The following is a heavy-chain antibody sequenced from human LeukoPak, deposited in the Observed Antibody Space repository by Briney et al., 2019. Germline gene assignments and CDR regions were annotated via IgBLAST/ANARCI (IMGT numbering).Heavy chain of an antibody. D-gene: IGHD2-8*01. CDR1: GYSFTGYY. Sequence: ASVKVSCKASGYSFTGYYMHWVRQAPGQGLEWMGWINPNSGDTNYAQKFQGRVTMTRDTSINTAYMELTRLTSDDTAVYFCVSEIYCNNGVCYLKDAFDIWGRGTTVTVSS. CDR2: INPNSGDT. CDR3: VSEIYCNNGVCYLKDAFDI. V-gene: IGHV1-2*02. J-gene: IGHJ3*02.